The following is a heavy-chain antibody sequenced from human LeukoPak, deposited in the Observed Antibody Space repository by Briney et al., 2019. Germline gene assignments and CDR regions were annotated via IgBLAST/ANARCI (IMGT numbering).Heavy chain of an antibody. J-gene: IGHJ4*02. D-gene: IGHD5-18*01. CDR1: GFTFSSCS. CDR2: ISSSSSYI. V-gene: IGHV3-21*01. CDR3: ATSPVYSYGHPYYFDY. Sequence: GGSLRLSCAASGFTFSSCSMNWVRQAPGKGLEWVSCISSSSSYIYYADSVKGRFTISRDNAKNSLYLQMNSLRAEDTAVYYCATSPVYSYGHPYYFDYWGQGTLVTVSS.